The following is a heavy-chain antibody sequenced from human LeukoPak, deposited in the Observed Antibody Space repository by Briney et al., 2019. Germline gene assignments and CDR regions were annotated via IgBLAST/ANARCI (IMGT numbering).Heavy chain of an antibody. V-gene: IGHV1-69*05. J-gene: IGHJ5*02. Sequence: GASVKVSCKASGGTFSSYAISWVRQAPGQGLEWMGGIIPIFGTANYAQKFQGRVTMTRDTSTSTVYMELSSLRSEDTAVYYCAREISTDITMVRGVIRYNWFDPWGQGTLVTVSS. CDR2: IIPIFGTA. CDR3: AREISTDITMVRGVIRYNWFDP. CDR1: GGTFSSYA. D-gene: IGHD3-10*01.